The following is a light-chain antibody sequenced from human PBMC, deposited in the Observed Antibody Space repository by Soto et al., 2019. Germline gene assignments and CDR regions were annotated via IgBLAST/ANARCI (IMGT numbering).Light chain of an antibody. Sequence: EIVLTQSPGTLSLSPGERATLSCRASQSVSSSFLAWYQQKPGQAPRLLTYGASSRATGIPDRFSGSGSGTDFTLTINRLEPEDFAVYYCQQYGTSLLAGLTFGGGTKVEIK. CDR2: GAS. J-gene: IGKJ4*01. CDR3: QQYGTSLLAGLT. V-gene: IGKV3-20*01. CDR1: QSVSSSF.